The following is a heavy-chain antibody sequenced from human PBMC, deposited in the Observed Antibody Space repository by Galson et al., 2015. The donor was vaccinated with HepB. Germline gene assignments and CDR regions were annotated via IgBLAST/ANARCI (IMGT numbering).Heavy chain of an antibody. Sequence: SLRLSCAASGFTFSGSAMHWVRQASGKGLEWVGRIRSKANSYTTAYAASVKGRFTISRDGSKNTAYLQMNSLKTEDTAVYYCTSSPLERGDYWGQGTLVTVSS. CDR2: IRSKANSYTT. J-gene: IGHJ4*02. CDR1: GFTFSGSA. D-gene: IGHD3-3*01. V-gene: IGHV3-73*01. CDR3: TSSPLERGDY.